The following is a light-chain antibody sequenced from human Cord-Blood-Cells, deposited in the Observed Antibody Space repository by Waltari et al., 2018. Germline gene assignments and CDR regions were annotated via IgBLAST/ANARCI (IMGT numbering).Light chain of an antibody. CDR2: DVS. V-gene: IGLV2-14*01. J-gene: IGLJ1*01. CDR3: SSYTSSSTLYV. CDR1: SSDVGGYNY. Sequence: QSALTQPASVSGSPGQSTTISCTGPSSDVGGYNYVPWYQQHPGKAPKLMIYDVSNRPSGVSNRFSGSKSGNTASLTISGLQAEDEADYYCSSYTSSSTLYVFGTGTKVTVL.